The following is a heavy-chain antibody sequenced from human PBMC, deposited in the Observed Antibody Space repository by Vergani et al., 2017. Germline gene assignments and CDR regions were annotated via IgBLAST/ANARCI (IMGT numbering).Heavy chain of an antibody. D-gene: IGHD1-26*01. J-gene: IGHJ4*02. CDR3: ARDRVGATGFDY. CDR2: IYYSGST. Sequence: QVQLQESGPGLVKPSETLSLTCTVSGGSISSYYWSWIRQPPGKRLEWIGYIYYSGSTNYNPSLKSRVTISLDTSKNQFSLKLSSVTAADTAMYYCARDRVGATGFDYWGQGTLVTVSS. V-gene: IGHV4-59*01. CDR1: GGSISSYY.